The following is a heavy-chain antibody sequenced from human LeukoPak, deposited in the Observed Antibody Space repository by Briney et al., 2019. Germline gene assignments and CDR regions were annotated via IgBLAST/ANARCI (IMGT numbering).Heavy chain of an antibody. Sequence: ASVKVSCKASGYTFTSYDINWVRQATGQGLGWMGWMNPNSGNTNYAQKLQGRVTMTTDTSTSTAYMELRSLRSDDTAVYYCARDSAPNTVVIPDFDYWGQGTLVTVSS. CDR2: MNPNSGNT. V-gene: IGHV1-18*01. CDR3: ARDSAPNTVVIPDFDY. CDR1: GYTFTSYD. D-gene: IGHD4-23*01. J-gene: IGHJ4*02.